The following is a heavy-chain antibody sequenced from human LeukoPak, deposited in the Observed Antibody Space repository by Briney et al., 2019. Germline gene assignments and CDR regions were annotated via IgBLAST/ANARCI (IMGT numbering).Heavy chain of an antibody. V-gene: IGHV3-33*08. CDR1: GFTFSSYA. CDR3: ARDLVQTPWDLVGATPGY. CDR2: IWYDGSNK. Sequence: PGRSLRLSCAASGFTFSSYAMHWVRQAPGKGLEWVAVIWYDGSNKYYADSVKGRFTISRDNSKNTLYLQMNSLRAEDTAVYYCARDLVQTPWDLVGATPGYWGQGTLVTVSS. D-gene: IGHD1-26*01. J-gene: IGHJ4*02.